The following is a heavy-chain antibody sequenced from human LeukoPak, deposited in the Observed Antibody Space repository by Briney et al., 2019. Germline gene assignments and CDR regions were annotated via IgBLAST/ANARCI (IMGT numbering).Heavy chain of an antibody. CDR3: AKALPSWNQFDY. V-gene: IGHV3-23*01. J-gene: IGHJ4*02. D-gene: IGHD1-14*01. CDR2: ISGSGGST. CDR1: GFTFSSYA. Sequence: GGPLRLSCAASGFTFSSYAMSWVRQAPGKGLERVSAISGSGGSTYYADSVKGRFTISRDNSKNTLYLQMNSLRAEDTAVYYCAKALPSWNQFDYWGQGTLVTVSS.